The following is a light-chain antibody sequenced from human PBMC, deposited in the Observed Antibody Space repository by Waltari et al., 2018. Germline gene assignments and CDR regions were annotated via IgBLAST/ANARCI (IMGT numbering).Light chain of an antibody. CDR2: GNN. CDR1: SSNIGAGYD. J-gene: IGLJ3*02. CDR3: QSYDTSLSVV. V-gene: IGLV1-40*01. Sequence: QSVLTPPPSVSGAPGQRVVISCTGSSSNIGAGYDVHWYQQLPRTAPKLLIYGNNNRPSGVPDRFFGSTYGTSASLAITELQAEDEADYYCQSYDTSLSVVFGGGTKLTVL.